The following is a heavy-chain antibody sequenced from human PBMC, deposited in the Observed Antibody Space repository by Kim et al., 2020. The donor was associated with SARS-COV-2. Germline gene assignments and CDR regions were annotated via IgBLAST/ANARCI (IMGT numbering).Heavy chain of an antibody. CDR1: GFTFSSYA. D-gene: IGHD6-19*01. J-gene: IGHJ6*02. V-gene: IGHV3-30-3*01. CDR2: ISYDGSNK. CDR3: ARSGEGGAGTRYYYYGMDV. Sequence: GGSLRLSCAASGFTFSSYAMHWVRQAPGKGLEWVAVISYDGSNKYYADSVKGRFTISRDNSKNTLYLQMNSLRAEDTAVYYCARSGEGGAGTRYYYYGMDVWGQGTTVTVSS.